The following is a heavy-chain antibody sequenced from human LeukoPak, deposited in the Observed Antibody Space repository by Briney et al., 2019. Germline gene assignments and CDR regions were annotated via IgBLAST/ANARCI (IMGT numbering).Heavy chain of an antibody. D-gene: IGHD6-13*01. CDR1: GFTFSTYS. CDR2: ISGSSSTI. Sequence: GGSLRLSCAASGFTFSTYSMNWVRQAPGEGLEWVSYISGSSSTIYYADSVKGRFTIPRDNAKNSLYLQMNNLRDADTAVYYCARDPSVAAAGWGRWFDPWGQGTLVTVSS. J-gene: IGHJ5*02. V-gene: IGHV3-48*02. CDR3: ARDPSVAAAGWGRWFDP.